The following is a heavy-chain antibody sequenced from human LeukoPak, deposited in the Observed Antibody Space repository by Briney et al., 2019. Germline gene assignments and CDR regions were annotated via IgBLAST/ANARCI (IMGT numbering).Heavy chain of an antibody. D-gene: IGHD3-9*01. CDR1: GGSISSSNW. J-gene: IGHJ4*02. CDR2: ISGTGSTT. CDR3: ARVATLPGYVVDS. V-gene: IGHV3-11*01. Sequence: GTLSLTCAVSGGSISSSNWWSWIRQAPGQGLEWVAYISGTGSTTYYSESLKGRFSISRDNAKNSLHLQMDSLRADDAAVYYCARVATLPGYVVDSWGQGTLVTVSS.